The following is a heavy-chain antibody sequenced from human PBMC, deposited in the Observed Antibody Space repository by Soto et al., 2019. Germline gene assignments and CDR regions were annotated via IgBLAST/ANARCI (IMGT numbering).Heavy chain of an antibody. D-gene: IGHD2-2*01. CDR2: ISAYNGNT. Sequence: QVQLVQSGAEVKKPGASVKVSCKASGYTFTSYGISWVRQAPGQAHEWMGWISAYNGNTNYAQKLHGRVTMTTDTSTSTAYMELRSLRSDDTAVYYCARRRDYCSSTSSYGGYYYYYYYMDVWGKGTTVTVSS. J-gene: IGHJ6*03. V-gene: IGHV1-18*01. CDR1: GYTFTSYG. CDR3: ARRRDYCSSTSSYGGYYYYYYYMDV.